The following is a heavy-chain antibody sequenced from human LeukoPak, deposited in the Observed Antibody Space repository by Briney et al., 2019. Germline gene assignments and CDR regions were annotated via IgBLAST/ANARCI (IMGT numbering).Heavy chain of an antibody. D-gene: IGHD5-18*01. CDR3: ARHRGYSYDY. V-gene: IGHV4-39*01. J-gene: IGHJ4*02. Sequence: SETLSLTCTVSGGSLSNNNYYWGWIRQPPGKGLEWIGSIYYSGSTYYNPSLKSRVTISVDTSKNQFSLKLSSVTAADTAVYYCARHRGYSYDYWGQGTLVTVSS. CDR1: GGSLSNNNYY. CDR2: IYYSGST.